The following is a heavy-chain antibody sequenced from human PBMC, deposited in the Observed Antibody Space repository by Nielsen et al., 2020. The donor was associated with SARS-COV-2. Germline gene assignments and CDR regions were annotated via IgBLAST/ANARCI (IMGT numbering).Heavy chain of an antibody. CDR2: IFYGGGI. Sequence: GSLRLSCAVSGGSISSRNWWSWVRQPPGKGLEWIGEIFYGGGINYNPSLKSRVTISVDKSKNQFSLKLSSVTAADTAVYYCAREGVGATFDYWGQGTLVTVSS. V-gene: IGHV4-4*02. CDR1: GGSISSRNW. D-gene: IGHD1-26*01. J-gene: IGHJ4*02. CDR3: AREGVGATFDY.